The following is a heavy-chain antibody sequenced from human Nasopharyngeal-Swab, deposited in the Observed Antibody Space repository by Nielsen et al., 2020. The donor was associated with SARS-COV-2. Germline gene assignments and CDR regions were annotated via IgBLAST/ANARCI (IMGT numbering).Heavy chain of an antibody. J-gene: IGHJ5*02. CDR3: VRDPVTRYYYGSGSYFGWFDP. D-gene: IGHD3-10*01. Sequence: GESLKISCAASGFTFSSYSMNWVRQAPGKGLEWVSSISSSSSYIYYADSVKGRFTISRDNAKNSLYLQMNSLRAEDTAVYYCVRDPVTRYYYGSGSYFGWFDPWGQGTLVTVSS. CDR1: GFTFSSYS. V-gene: IGHV3-21*01. CDR2: ISSSSSYI.